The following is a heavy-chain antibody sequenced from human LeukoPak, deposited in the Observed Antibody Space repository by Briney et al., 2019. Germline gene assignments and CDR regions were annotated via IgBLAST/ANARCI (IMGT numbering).Heavy chain of an antibody. Sequence: GESLKISCKGSGYSFTSYWIGWVRQMPGKGLEWMGIIYPGDSDTRYSPSFQGQVTISADKSISTAYLQWSSLKASDAAMYYCAREKDYYDSSGYYYVSPFDYWGQGTLVTVSS. V-gene: IGHV5-51*01. J-gene: IGHJ4*02. CDR1: GYSFTSYW. CDR3: AREKDYYDSSGYYYVSPFDY. CDR2: IYPGDSDT. D-gene: IGHD3-22*01.